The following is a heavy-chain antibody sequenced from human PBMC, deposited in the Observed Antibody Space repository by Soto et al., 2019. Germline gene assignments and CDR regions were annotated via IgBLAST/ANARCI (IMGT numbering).Heavy chain of an antibody. Sequence: ESGGGVVQPGRSLRLSCAASGFTFSSYAMHWVRQAPGKGLEWVAVISYDGSNKYYADSVKGRFTISRDNSKNTLYLQMNSLRAEDTAVYYCAREGPYGSGRSYYYYGMDVWGQGTTVTVSS. CDR3: AREGPYGSGRSYYYYGMDV. J-gene: IGHJ6*02. D-gene: IGHD3-10*01. CDR1: GFTFSSYA. CDR2: ISYDGSNK. V-gene: IGHV3-30-3*01.